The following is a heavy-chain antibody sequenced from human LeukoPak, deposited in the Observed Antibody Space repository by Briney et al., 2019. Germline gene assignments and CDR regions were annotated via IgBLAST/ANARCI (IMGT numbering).Heavy chain of an antibody. CDR1: GYSFSSYW. V-gene: IGHV5-51*01. CDR2: IYARDSDT. CDR3: ARRESITAAPFDS. J-gene: IGHJ4*02. Sequence: GESLKISCKGSGYSFSSYWIAWVRQMPGKGLEWMGIIYARDSDTRYSPSFQGQVTISVDKSINTAYLQWSSLEASDTGMYYCARRESITAAPFDSWGQGILVTVSS. D-gene: IGHD2-2*01.